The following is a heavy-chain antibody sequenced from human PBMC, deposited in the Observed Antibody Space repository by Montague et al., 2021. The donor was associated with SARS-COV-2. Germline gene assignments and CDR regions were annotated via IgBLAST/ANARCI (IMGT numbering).Heavy chain of an antibody. D-gene: IGHD3-10*01. J-gene: IGHJ6*02. V-gene: IGHV4-34*01. CDR1: GGSFSGYY. Sequence: SETLSLTCAVYGGSFSGYYWGWIRQPPGKGLEWIGEINHSGSTNYNPSLKSRVTISVDTSKNQFSLKLSSVTAADTAVYYCARVRYYGSGTSLGMDVWGPGTTVTVSS. CDR3: ARVRYYGSGTSLGMDV. CDR2: INHSGST.